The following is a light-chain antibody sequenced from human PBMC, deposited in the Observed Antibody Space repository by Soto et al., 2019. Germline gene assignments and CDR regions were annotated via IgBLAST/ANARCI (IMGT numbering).Light chain of an antibody. CDR3: QQYGDSPLLT. CDR1: QTIRNNY. V-gene: IGKV3-20*01. Sequence: IVFTQSPCTLSLSPGDRATLSCRASQTIRNNYLAWYQQKRGQPPRLLISGASSRATGIPDRFSGSGSGTDFTLTISRLEPEDFAVYFCQQYGDSPLLTFGGGTKVDIK. J-gene: IGKJ4*01. CDR2: GAS.